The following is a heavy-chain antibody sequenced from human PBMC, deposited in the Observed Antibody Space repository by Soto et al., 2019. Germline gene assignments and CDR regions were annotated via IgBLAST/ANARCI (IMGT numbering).Heavy chain of an antibody. CDR1: GYTFTSYY. CDR3: ARLSGTSEYFFDY. J-gene: IGHJ4*02. Sequence: EASVKVSCKASGYTFTSYYIHWVRQAPGQGLEWMGIINPSGGGATYAQKFQDRVTMTRDTSTSTVYMDLSSLRSEDTAIYYCARLSGTSEYFFDYWGQGTLVTVSS. D-gene: IGHD3-10*01. CDR2: INPSGGGA. V-gene: IGHV1-46*03.